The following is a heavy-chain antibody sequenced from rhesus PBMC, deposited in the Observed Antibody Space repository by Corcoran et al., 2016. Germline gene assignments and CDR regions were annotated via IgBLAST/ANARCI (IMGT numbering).Heavy chain of an antibody. CDR3: AGDGSWNNPVPFDY. J-gene: IGHJ4*01. D-gene: IGHD1-20*01. V-gene: IGHV4-173*01. CDR2: MSGSGRSN. Sequence: QLQLQESGPGLVKPSETLSLTCAVSGGSISSNYWGWIRQPPGKGLGWIGRMSGSGRSNDYSPALNIRVTIYTVTSNNQFSLKLSSVTAADTAVYYCAGDGSWNNPVPFDYWGQGVLVTVSS. CDR1: GGSISSNY.